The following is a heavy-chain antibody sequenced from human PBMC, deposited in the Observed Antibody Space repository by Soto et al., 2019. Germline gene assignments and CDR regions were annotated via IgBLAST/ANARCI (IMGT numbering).Heavy chain of an antibody. J-gene: IGHJ6*03. Sequence: GGSLRLSCAASGFTVSSNYMNWVRQAPGKGLEWVSVIYSGGSTYNADAVKGRFTISTDNSKNTVYLQMNSLRVEDTGVYYCARRISGSRYYGSGRYYMGVWGKGTTVTVSS. CDR1: GFTVSSNY. V-gene: IGHV3-66*04. CDR2: IYSGGST. D-gene: IGHD3-10*01. CDR3: ARRISGSRYYGSGRYYMGV.